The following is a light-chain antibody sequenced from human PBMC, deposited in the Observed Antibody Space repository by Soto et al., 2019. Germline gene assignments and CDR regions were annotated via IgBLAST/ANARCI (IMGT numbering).Light chain of an antibody. CDR2: RNY. V-gene: IGLV1-47*01. J-gene: IGLJ3*02. CDR1: SSNIGSNY. Sequence: QLVLSQSPSASGTPGQRVTISCSGSSSNIGSNYVFWYQQLPGTAPKVLIYRNYQRPSGVPDRFSGSKSGSSASLAISGLRSEDGADYYCAAWDDSLRGWVFGGGTKVTVL. CDR3: AAWDDSLRGWV.